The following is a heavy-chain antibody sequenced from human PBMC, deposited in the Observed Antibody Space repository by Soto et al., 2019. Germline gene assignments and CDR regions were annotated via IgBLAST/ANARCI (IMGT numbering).Heavy chain of an antibody. CDR3: ARTYSSSSYVDY. Sequence: GESLRLSCAASGFTVSSNYMSWVRQAPGKGLEWVSVIYSGGSTYYADSVKGRFTISRDNSKNTLYLQMNSLRAEDTAVYYCARTYSSSSYVDYWGQGTLVTVSS. CDR1: GFTVSSNY. D-gene: IGHD6-6*01. J-gene: IGHJ4*02. V-gene: IGHV3-53*01. CDR2: IYSGGST.